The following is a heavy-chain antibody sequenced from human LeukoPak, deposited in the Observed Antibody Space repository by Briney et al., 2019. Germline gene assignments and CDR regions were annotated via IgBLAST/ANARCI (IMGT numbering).Heavy chain of an antibody. CDR2: LISDGRST. Sequence: GGSLRLSCAASGFTLSDYWMHWVRQAPGKGLVWVSRLISDGRSTSYADSVKGRFTMSRDNAKNTLFLQMNSLRDEDTAVYYCARGASTYSDYWGQGTPVTVSS. V-gene: IGHV3-74*01. J-gene: IGHJ4*02. CDR3: ARGASTYSDY. CDR1: GFTLSDYW.